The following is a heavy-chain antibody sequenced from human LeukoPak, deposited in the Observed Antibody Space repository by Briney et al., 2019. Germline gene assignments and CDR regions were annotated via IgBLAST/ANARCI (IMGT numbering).Heavy chain of an antibody. J-gene: IGHJ2*01. CDR2: INQDGSEK. CDR3: ARDKIVGATTGSYFDL. V-gene: IGHV3-7*01. Sequence: GGSLRLSCAASGFTFTTYWMSWVRQATGKGLEGVANINQDGSEKYYVDSMKGRFTISRDNTKNSLYLQMNSLRAEDTAVYYCARDKIVGATTGSYFDLWGRGTLVTVSS. D-gene: IGHD1-26*01. CDR1: GFTFTTYW.